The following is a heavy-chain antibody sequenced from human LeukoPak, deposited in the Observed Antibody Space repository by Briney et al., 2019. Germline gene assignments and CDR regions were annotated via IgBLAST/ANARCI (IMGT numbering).Heavy chain of an antibody. V-gene: IGHV3-48*02. J-gene: IGHJ4*02. CDR1: GFTFSSYS. D-gene: IGHD5-18*01. CDR2: ISSSSSPI. CDR3: ARGAYSYGRFYY. Sequence: GGSLRLSCAASGFTFSSYSMNWVRQAPGKGLEWVSYISSSSSPIYYADSLKGRFTISRDNAKNSLYLQMNSLRDEDTAVYYCARGAYSYGRFYYWGQGTLVTVSS.